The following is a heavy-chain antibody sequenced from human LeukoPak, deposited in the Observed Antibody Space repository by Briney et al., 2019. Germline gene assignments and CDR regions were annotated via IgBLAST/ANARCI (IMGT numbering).Heavy chain of an antibody. Sequence: SETLSLTCSVSGGSISSYYWSWIRQPPGKGLEWIGYIYYSGSTNYNPSLKSRVTISVDTSKNPFSLKLSSVTAADTAVYYCARVTDSSGWYGFYYYYGMDVWGQGTTVTVSS. CDR1: GGSISSYY. CDR3: ARVTDSSGWYGFYYYYGMDV. J-gene: IGHJ6*02. D-gene: IGHD6-19*01. CDR2: IYYSGST. V-gene: IGHV4-59*01.